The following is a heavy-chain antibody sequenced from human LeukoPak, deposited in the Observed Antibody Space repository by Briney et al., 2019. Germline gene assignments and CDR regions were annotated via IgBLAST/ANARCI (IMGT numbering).Heavy chain of an antibody. CDR3: ARDRLGTGSYYDVGDFDY. Sequence: PGRSLRLSCAASGFTFSSFSMNWVRQAPGKGLEWVSYISTSSSAIYYADSVKGRFTISRDNAKSSLYLQMNSLRDEDTAVYYCARDRLGTGSYYDVGDFDYWGQGTLVTVSS. V-gene: IGHV3-48*02. D-gene: IGHD1-26*01. CDR1: GFTFSSFS. J-gene: IGHJ4*02. CDR2: ISTSSSAI.